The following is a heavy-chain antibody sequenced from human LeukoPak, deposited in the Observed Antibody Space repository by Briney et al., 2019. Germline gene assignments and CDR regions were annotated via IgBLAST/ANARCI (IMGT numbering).Heavy chain of an antibody. CDR3: AKSPPLYYYDSSGSPRVDY. CDR1: GFTFSSYA. D-gene: IGHD3-22*01. V-gene: IGHV3-23*01. Sequence: GGSLRLSCAASGFTFSSYAMSWVRQAPGKGLEWVSAISGSGGSTYYADSVKGRFTISRDNSKNTLYLQKNSLRAEDTAVYYCAKSPPLYYYDSSGSPRVDYWGQGTLVTVSS. J-gene: IGHJ4*02. CDR2: ISGSGGST.